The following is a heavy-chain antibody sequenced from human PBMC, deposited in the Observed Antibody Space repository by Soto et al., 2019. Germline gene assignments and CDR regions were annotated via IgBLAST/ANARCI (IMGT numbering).Heavy chain of an antibody. Sequence: GASVKVSCKASGYTFTSYGISWVRQAPGQRLEWMGWINAGNGNTKYSQKFQGRVTITRDTSASTAYMELSSLRSEDTAVYYCARGYWEQAFDYWGQGTLVTVSS. D-gene: IGHD1-26*01. CDR2: INAGNGNT. CDR1: GYTFTSYG. CDR3: ARGYWEQAFDY. V-gene: IGHV1-3*01. J-gene: IGHJ4*02.